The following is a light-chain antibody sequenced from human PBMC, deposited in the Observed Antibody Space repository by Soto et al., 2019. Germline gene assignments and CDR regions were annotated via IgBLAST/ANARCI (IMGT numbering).Light chain of an antibody. V-gene: IGKV3-15*01. CDR3: EQYNNWALT. Sequence: EIVMTQSPATLSVSPGERATLSCRASQSVSSNLAWYQQKPGQAPRLLIYGASTRATGIPARFSGSGSGTDYTPTISSLQSVLFGVYYCEQYNNWALTFGQGNNLEL. CDR1: QSVSSN. J-gene: IGKJ1*01. CDR2: GAS.